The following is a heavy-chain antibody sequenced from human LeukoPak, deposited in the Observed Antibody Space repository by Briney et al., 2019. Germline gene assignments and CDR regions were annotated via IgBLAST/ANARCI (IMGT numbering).Heavy chain of an antibody. V-gene: IGHV3-64*01. CDR3: ARGPQLRYFDY. Sequence: GGSLRLSCAASGFTFSSYAMHWVRQAPGKGLEYVSAISSNGGSTYYANSVKGRFAISRDNSKNTLYLQMGSLRAEDMAVYYCARGPQLRYFDYWGQGTLVTVSS. D-gene: IGHD5-18*01. CDR2: ISSNGGST. CDR1: GFTFSSYA. J-gene: IGHJ4*02.